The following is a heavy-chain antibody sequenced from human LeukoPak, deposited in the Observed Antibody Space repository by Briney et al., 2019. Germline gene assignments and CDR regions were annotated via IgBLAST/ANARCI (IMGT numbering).Heavy chain of an antibody. CDR3: ARKAQYNGHYPLDY. Sequence: GGPLRLSCAASGFIFSNYAMHWVRQAPGKGLEWVSGTSDRGDYTYYADSVKGRFTISRDSSKNTLFLQMSSLRAEDTALYFCARKAQYNGHYPLDYWGQGTLVTVSS. D-gene: IGHD1-7*01. CDR2: TSDRGDYT. V-gene: IGHV3-23*01. J-gene: IGHJ4*02. CDR1: GFIFSNYA.